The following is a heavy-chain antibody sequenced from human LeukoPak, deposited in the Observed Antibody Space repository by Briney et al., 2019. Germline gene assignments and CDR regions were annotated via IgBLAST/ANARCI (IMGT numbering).Heavy chain of an antibody. D-gene: IGHD3-22*01. CDR2: IIPILGIA. V-gene: IGHV1-69*04. J-gene: IGHJ4*02. CDR3: ASLATYDSSGYFDPFDY. Sequence: SVKVSCKASGGTFSSYAISWVRQAPGQGLEWMGRIIPILGIANYAQKFQGRVTITADKSTSTAYMELSSLRSEDTAVYYCASLATYDSSGYFDPFDYWGQGTLVTVSS. CDR1: GGTFSSYA.